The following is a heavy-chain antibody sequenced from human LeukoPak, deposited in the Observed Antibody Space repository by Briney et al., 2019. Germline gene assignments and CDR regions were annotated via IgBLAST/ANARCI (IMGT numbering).Heavy chain of an antibody. CDR3: ASRYSSGWPYNWFDP. CDR2: IYYSGST. V-gene: IGHV4-39*01. J-gene: IGHJ5*02. Sequence: SETLSLTCTVSGGSISSSSYYWGWIRQPPGKGLEWTGSIYYSGSTYYNPSLKSRVTISVDTSKNQFSLKLSSVTAADTAVYYCASRYSSGWPYNWFDPWGQGTLVTVSS. CDR1: GGSISSSSYY. D-gene: IGHD6-19*01.